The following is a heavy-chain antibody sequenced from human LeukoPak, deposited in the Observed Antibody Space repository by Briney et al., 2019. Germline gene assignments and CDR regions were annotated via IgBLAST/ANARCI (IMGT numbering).Heavy chain of an antibody. CDR3: AKGYCSGGSCYKNY. J-gene: IGHJ4*02. CDR2: ISGSDGST. Sequence: PGGSLRLSCAASGFTFSSYAMSWVRQAPGKGLEWVSAISGSDGSTYYADSVKGRFTISRDNSKNTLYLQMNSLRAEDTAVYYCAKGYCSGGSCYKNYWGQGTLVTVSS. V-gene: IGHV3-23*01. D-gene: IGHD2-15*01. CDR1: GFTFSSYA.